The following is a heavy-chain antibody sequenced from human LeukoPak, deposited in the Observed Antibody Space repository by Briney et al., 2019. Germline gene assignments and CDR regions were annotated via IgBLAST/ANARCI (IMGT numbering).Heavy chain of an antibody. D-gene: IGHD6-13*01. V-gene: IGHV3-30*03. CDR2: ISYDGSNE. J-gene: IGHJ4*02. Sequence: PGRSLRLTCAASGFTFSSHGMHWVRQAPGKGLEWVALISYDGSNEYYLDSVKGRFTISRDDSKNTLYLQMNSLRAEDTAVYYCARDFYPGYSSSPVDYWGQGTLVTVSS. CDR3: ARDFYPGYSSSPVDY. CDR1: GFTFSSHG.